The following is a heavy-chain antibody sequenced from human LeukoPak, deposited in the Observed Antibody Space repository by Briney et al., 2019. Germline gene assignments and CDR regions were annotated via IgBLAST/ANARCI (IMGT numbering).Heavy chain of an antibody. CDR1: GFTFSSYA. J-gene: IGHJ3*02. Sequence: GGSLRLSCAASGFTFSSYAMHWVRQAPGKGLEYVSGINSNGYSTYYANSVKGRFTISRDNSKNTLYLQMGSLGAEDMAVYYCARGVDYGGNPYPFDAFDIWGQGTMVTVSS. V-gene: IGHV3-64*01. CDR2: INSNGYST. D-gene: IGHD4-23*01. CDR3: ARGVDYGGNPYPFDAFDI.